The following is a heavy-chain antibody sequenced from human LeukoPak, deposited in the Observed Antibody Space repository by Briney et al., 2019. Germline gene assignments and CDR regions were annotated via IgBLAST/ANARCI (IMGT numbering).Heavy chain of an antibody. Sequence: GASVKVSCKASGFTFTSSAVQWVRQARGQRLEWIGWIVVGSGNTNYAQKFQERVTITRDMSTSTAYMELSSLRSEDTAVYYCAADLESIPRDQWLGWGQGTLVTVSS. CDR2: IVVGSGNT. CDR1: GFTFTSSA. D-gene: IGHD6-19*01. CDR3: AADLESIPRDQWLG. V-gene: IGHV1-58*01. J-gene: IGHJ4*02.